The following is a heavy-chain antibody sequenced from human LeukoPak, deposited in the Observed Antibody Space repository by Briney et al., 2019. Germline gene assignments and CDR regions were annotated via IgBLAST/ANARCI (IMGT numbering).Heavy chain of an antibody. Sequence: SETLSLTCTVSGGSVSSYYWTWIRQPPGKGLEWIGYIYTSGGTNYNPSLSSRVTISVDTSKNQSSLILSSMTAADTAVYYCARRHHYYYYMDVWGKGTTVTVSS. V-gene: IGHV4-4*09. CDR3: ARRHHYYYYMDV. CDR1: GGSVSSYY. J-gene: IGHJ6*03. CDR2: IYTSGGT.